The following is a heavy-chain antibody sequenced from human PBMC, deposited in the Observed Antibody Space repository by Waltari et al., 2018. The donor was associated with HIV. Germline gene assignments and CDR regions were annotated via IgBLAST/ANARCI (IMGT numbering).Heavy chain of an antibody. D-gene: IGHD4-17*01. CDR1: GFTFRRYA. J-gene: IGHJ4*02. CDR2: ISYDGRNK. CDR3: ARPMNYGDYPYYFDY. V-gene: IGHV3-30*01. Sequence: QVQLVESGGGVVQPGRSLRLSCAASGFTFRRYARHWVRQAPGKGLEWVAVISYDGRNKYYADSVKGRFTISRDNSKNTLYLQMNSLRAEDTAVYYCARPMNYGDYPYYFDYWGQGTLVTVSS.